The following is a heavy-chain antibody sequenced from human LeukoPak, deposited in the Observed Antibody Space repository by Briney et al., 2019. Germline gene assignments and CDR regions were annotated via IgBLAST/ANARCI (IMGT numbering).Heavy chain of an antibody. V-gene: IGHV4-59*08. CDR1: GGSISSYH. CDR3: ARQGGKYDFVY. Sequence: PSETLSHTCTVSGGSISSYHWSWIRQPPGKGLEWIGFNYHSGSTNCNPSLKSRVTMSVDTSKNQFSLKLTSVTAADTAVYYCARQGGKYDFVYWAERTGVTVSS. J-gene: IGHJ4*02. CDR2: NYHSGST. D-gene: IGHD3-3*01.